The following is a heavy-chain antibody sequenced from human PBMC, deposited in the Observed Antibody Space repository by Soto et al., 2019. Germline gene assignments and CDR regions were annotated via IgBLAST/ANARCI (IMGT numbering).Heavy chain of an antibody. CDR3: ARVYYDTRGHDGFDY. J-gene: IGHJ4*02. Sequence: SETLSLTCTVSGGSISSDVYYWSWIRQPPGKDLEWIGYISYSESTYYNPSLKSRVIISVDTSENQFSLKVTSVTAADTAVYYCARVYYDTRGHDGFDYWGQGTLVTVSS. V-gene: IGHV4-30-4*01. CDR1: GGSISSDVYY. CDR2: ISYSEST. D-gene: IGHD3-22*01.